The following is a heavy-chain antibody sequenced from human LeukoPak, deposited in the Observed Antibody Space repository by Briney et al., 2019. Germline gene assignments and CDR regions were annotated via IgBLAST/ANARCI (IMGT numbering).Heavy chain of an antibody. CDR1: GFTFSSYS. Sequence: GGSLRLSCAASGFTFSSYSMNWVRQAPGKGLEWVSSISSSSSYIYYADSVKGRFTISRDNAKNSLYLQVNSLRAEDTAVYYCARDLVGATGYWGQGTLVTVSS. D-gene: IGHD1-26*01. V-gene: IGHV3-21*01. CDR2: ISSSSSYI. CDR3: ARDLVGATGY. J-gene: IGHJ4*02.